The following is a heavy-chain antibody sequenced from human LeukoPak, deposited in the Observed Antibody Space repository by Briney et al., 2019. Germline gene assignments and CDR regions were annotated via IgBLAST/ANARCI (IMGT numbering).Heavy chain of an antibody. CDR1: GFTFTTYD. V-gene: IGHV3-23*01. Sequence: GGSLRLSCAASGFTFTTYDMNWVRQAPGKGLEWVSLISGSGGSTYYADSVKGRFTISRDNSKDTLYLQMNSLRAEDTAVYYCAKQLGYCSDGSCYFPYWGQGTLVTVSS. J-gene: IGHJ4*02. CDR3: AKQLGYCSDGSCYFPY. D-gene: IGHD2-15*01. CDR2: ISGSGGST.